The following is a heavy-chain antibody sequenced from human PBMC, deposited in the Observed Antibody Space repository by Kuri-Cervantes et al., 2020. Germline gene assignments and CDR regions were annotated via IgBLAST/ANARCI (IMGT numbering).Heavy chain of an antibody. V-gene: IGHV1-2*02. D-gene: IGHD1-26*01. CDR2: INPNSGDT. CDR1: GYTFTGYY. CDR3: AKGYSGSYSPDL. J-gene: IGHJ5*02. Sequence: ASVKVSCKASGYTFTGYYMHWVRQAPGQGLEWMGWINPNSGDTNYAQKFQGRVTMTRDRSISTAYMELRRLRTDDTAVYYCAKGYSGSYSPDLWGQGTLVTVSS.